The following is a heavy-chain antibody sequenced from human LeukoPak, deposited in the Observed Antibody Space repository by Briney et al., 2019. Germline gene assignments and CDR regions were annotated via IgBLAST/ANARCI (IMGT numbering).Heavy chain of an antibody. V-gene: IGHV4-34*01. CDR3: ARGPTISETGYFDY. CDR1: GGSFSSYY. D-gene: IGHD1-1*01. Sequence: KPSETLSLTCAVYGGSFSSYYWSWIRQSPGKGLEWIAEINHRGDTNYNPSVKSRVTISVDTSKNQFSLKVNSLTAADTAVYYCARGPTISETGYFDYWGQGTLVTVSS. CDR2: INHRGDT. J-gene: IGHJ4*03.